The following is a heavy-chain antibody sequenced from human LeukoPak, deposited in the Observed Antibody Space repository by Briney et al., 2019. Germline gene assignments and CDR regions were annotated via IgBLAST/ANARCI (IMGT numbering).Heavy chain of an antibody. V-gene: IGHV4-38-2*02. J-gene: IGHJ5*02. CDR1: GYSISSGYY. CDR3: ARVPVRFGELLDNWFDP. Sequence: PSETLSLTCTVSGYSISSGYYWGWIRQPPGKGLEWIGSIYHSGSTYYNPSLKSRVTISVDTSKNQFSLKLSSVTAADTAVYYCARVPVRFGELLDNWFDPWGQGTLVTVSS. D-gene: IGHD3-10*01. CDR2: IYHSGST.